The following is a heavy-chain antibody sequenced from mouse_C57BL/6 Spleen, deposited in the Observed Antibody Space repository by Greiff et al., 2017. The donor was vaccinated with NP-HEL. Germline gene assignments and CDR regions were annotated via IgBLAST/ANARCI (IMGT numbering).Heavy chain of an antibody. V-gene: IGHV5-4*01. D-gene: IGHD2-1*01. J-gene: IGHJ2*01. CDR1: GFTFSSYA. CDR3: ARGGSDYYGNSYFDY. CDR2: ISDGGSYT. Sequence: EVQLVESGGGLVKPGGSLKLSCAASGFTFSSYAMSWVRQTPEKRLEWVATISDGGSYTYYPDNVKGRFTISRDNAKNNLYLQMNHLKSEDTAMYYCARGGSDYYGNSYFDYWGQGTTLTVSS.